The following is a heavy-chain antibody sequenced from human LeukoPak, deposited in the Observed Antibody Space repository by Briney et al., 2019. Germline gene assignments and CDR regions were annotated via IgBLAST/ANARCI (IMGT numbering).Heavy chain of an antibody. CDR1: GGTFSSYA. Sequence: ASVKVSCKASGGTFSSYAISWVRQAPGQGLEWMGGIIPIFGTANYAQKFQGRVTITADESTSTAYMELSSLRSEDTAVYYCARGGTIAAAGLYYYYYMDVWGKGTTVTISS. V-gene: IGHV1-69*13. CDR2: IIPIFGTA. J-gene: IGHJ6*03. D-gene: IGHD6-13*01. CDR3: ARGGTIAAAGLYYYYYMDV.